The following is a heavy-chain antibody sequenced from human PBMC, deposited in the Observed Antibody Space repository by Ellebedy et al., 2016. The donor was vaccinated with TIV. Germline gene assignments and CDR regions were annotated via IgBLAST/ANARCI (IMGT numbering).Heavy chain of an antibody. D-gene: IGHD3-10*01. CDR1: GVTFGDNP. CDR2: MRSKGYGGTI. Sequence: GESLKISCAASGVTFGDNPVIWFRQAPGKGLEWVGFMRSKGYGGTIEYAASVKGRFTISRDDSRNIAYLQMNSLQTKDTAVYYCCMARGVRGGDFWGQGTLVTVSS. V-gene: IGHV3-49*03. CDR3: CMARGVRGGDF. J-gene: IGHJ4*02.